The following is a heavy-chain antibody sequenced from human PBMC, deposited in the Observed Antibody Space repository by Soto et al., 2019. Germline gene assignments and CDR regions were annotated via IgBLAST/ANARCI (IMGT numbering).Heavy chain of an antibody. CDR1: GFTFSSYW. Sequence: GGSLRLSCAASGFTFSSYWMHWVRQAPGKGLVWVSSISDNGGNTYYTDSVKGRTTISRDNSKNTLYLQMNSLRAEDTAVYYCARYPLSSSYFDYWGQGTLVTVSS. D-gene: IGHD2-2*01. CDR2: ISDNGGNT. CDR3: ARYPLSSSYFDY. J-gene: IGHJ4*02. V-gene: IGHV3-74*01.